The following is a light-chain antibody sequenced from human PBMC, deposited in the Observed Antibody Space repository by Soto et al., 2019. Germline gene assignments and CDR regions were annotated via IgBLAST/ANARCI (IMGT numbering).Light chain of an antibody. V-gene: IGLV1-51*01. Sequence: QSVLTQPHSVSAAPGQKVTISCSGSSYNIGNNYVSWYQQLPGTAPKLLIYDNNKRPSGIPDRFSGSKSGTSATLGITGLQTGDEADYYCGTWDSSLSAVVFGGGTQLTVL. CDR2: DNN. CDR1: SYNIGNNY. J-gene: IGLJ2*01. CDR3: GTWDSSLSAVV.